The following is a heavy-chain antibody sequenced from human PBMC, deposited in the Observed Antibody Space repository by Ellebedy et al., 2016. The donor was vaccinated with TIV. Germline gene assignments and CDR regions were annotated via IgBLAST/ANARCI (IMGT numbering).Heavy chain of an antibody. CDR3: ASDVRGWFDP. D-gene: IGHD3-10*01. Sequence: SETLSLTXAVYGGSFSGYYWSWIRQPPGKGLEWIGEINHSGSTNYNPSLKSRVTISVDTSKNQFSLKLSSVTAADTAVYYCASDVRGWFDPWGQGTLVTVSS. CDR2: INHSGST. CDR1: GGSFSGYY. J-gene: IGHJ5*02. V-gene: IGHV4-34*01.